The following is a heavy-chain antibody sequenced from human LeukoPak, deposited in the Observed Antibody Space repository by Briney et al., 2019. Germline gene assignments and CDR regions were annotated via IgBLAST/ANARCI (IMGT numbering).Heavy chain of an antibody. Sequence: SETLSLTCTVSGGSISSSSYYWGWIRQPPGKGLEWIGSIYYSGSTNYNPSLKSRVTISVDTSKNQFSLKLSSVTAADTAVYYCARWDGSVDAFDIWGQGTMVTVSS. V-gene: IGHV4-39*07. CDR3: ARWDGSVDAFDI. CDR1: GGSISSSSYY. CDR2: IYYSGST. D-gene: IGHD3-10*01. J-gene: IGHJ3*02.